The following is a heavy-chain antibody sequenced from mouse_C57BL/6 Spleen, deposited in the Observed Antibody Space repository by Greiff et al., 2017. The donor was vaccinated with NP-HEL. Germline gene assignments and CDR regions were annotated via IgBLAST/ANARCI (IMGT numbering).Heavy chain of an antibody. J-gene: IGHJ3*01. CDR1: GYTFTEYT. CDR3: ARHEDALRGLRRAWFAY. Sequence: VQLQQSGAELVKPGASVKLSCKASGYTFTEYTIHWVKQRSGQGLEWIGWFYPGSGSIKYNEKFKDKATLTADKSSSTVYMELSRLTSEDSAVYFCARHEDALRGLRRAWFAYWGQGTLVTVSA. CDR2: FYPGSGSI. V-gene: IGHV1-62-2*01. D-gene: IGHD2-2*01.